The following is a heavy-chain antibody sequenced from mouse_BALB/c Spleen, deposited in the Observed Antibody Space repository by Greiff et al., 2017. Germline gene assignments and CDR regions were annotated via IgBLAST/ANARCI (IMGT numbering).Heavy chain of an antibody. D-gene: IGHD1-1*01. Sequence: VQLQESGPGLVAPSQSLSITCTVSGFSLTSYGVHWVRQTPGKGLEWLGVIWAGGSTNYNSALMSRLSISKDNSKSQVFLNMNSLQTDDTAMYYCAPTTVVATDYWGQGTSVTVSS. CDR1: GFSLTSYG. CDR2: IWAGGST. CDR3: APTTVVATDY. J-gene: IGHJ4*01. V-gene: IGHV2-9*02.